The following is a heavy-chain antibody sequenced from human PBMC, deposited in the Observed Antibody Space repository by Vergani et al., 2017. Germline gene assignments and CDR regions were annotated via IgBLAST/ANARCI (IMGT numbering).Heavy chain of an antibody. D-gene: IGHD4-17*01. CDR2: IYHSGST. Sequence: QVQLQESGPGLVKPSQTLSLTCTVSGGSISSHYWSWIWQPPGKGLEWIGEIYHSGSTNYNPSLKSRVTISVDKSKNQFSLKLSSVTAADTAVYYCARGRLRTKAYFDYWGQGTLVTVSS. V-gene: IGHV4-59*11. J-gene: IGHJ4*02. CDR3: ARGRLRTKAYFDY. CDR1: GGSISSHY.